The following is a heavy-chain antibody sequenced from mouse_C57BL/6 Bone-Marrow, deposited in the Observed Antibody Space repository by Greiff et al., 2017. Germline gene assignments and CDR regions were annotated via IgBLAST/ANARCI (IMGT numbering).Heavy chain of an antibody. CDR3: ARGSYYSNYFDY. J-gene: IGHJ2*01. CDR2: IYPRSGNT. D-gene: IGHD2-5*01. CDR1: GYTFTSYG. V-gene: IGHV1-81*01. Sequence: QVQLKESGAELARPGASVKLSCKASGYTFTSYGISWVKQRTGQGLEWIGEIYPRSGNTYYNEKFKGKATLTADQSSSTAYMELRSLTSEDSAVYFCARGSYYSNYFDYWGQGTTLTVSS.